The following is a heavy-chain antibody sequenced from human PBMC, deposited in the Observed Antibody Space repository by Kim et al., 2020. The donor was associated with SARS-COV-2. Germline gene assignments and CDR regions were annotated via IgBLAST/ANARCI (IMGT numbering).Heavy chain of an antibody. J-gene: IGHJ5*02. CDR1: GGSISSSSYY. D-gene: IGHD2-15*01. V-gene: IGHV4-39*01. CDR3: ARKGFEYCSGGSCSQVGWFDP. CDR2: IYYSGST. Sequence: SETLSLTCTVSGGSISSSSYYWGWIRQPPGKGLEWIGSIYYSGSTYYNPSLKSRVTISVDTSKNQFSLKLSSVTAADTAVYYCARKGFEYCSGGSCSQVGWFDPWGQGTLVTVSS.